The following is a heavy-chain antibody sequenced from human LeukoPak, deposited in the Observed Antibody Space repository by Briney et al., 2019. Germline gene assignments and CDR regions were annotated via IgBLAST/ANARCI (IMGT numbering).Heavy chain of an antibody. CDR1: GFTLSNYD. J-gene: IGHJ5*02. CDR3: ARADCSSSTCYLRRSWFDP. V-gene: IGHV3-21*01. Sequence: GGSLRLSCAASGFTLSNYDMNWVRQAPGKGLEWVSSISTSSRYIYYKDSVRGRFTISRDDAKNSLYLEMNSLRAEDMAVYYCARADCSSSTCYLRRSWFDPWGQGTLVTVSS. D-gene: IGHD2-2*01. CDR2: ISTSSRYI.